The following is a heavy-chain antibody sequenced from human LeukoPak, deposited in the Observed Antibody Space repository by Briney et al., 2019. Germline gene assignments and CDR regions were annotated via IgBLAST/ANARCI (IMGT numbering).Heavy chain of an antibody. J-gene: IGHJ5*02. CDR2: IYTSGST. D-gene: IGHD3-10*01. CDR3: ARDLGGSGSYYYGWFDP. CDR1: GGSISSYY. Sequence: SETLSLTCTVSGGSISSYYWSWIRQPAGKGLEWIGRIYTSGSTNYNPSLKSRVTMSVDTSKNQFSLKLSSVTAADTAVYYCARDLGGSGSYYYGWFDPWAREPWSPSPQ. V-gene: IGHV4-4*07.